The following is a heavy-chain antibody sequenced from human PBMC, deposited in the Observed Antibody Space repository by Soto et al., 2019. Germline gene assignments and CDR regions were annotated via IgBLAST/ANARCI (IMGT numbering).Heavy chain of an antibody. Sequence: ASVKVSCKASGYTFTSYGISWVRQAPGQGLEWMGWISAYNGNTNYAQKLQGRVTMTTDTSTSTAYIELRSLRFDDTAVSYCARETQQSAYGMEVCREGSKVTVS. CDR3: ARETQQSAYGMEV. CDR2: ISAYNGNT. D-gene: IGHD5-18*01. CDR1: GYTFTSYG. J-gene: IGHJ6*01. V-gene: IGHV1-18*01.